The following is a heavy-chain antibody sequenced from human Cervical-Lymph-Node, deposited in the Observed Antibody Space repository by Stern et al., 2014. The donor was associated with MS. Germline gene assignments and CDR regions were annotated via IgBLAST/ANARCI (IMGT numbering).Heavy chain of an antibody. J-gene: IGHJ4*02. CDR1: GFSLSTSGMR. CDR3: ARSPPYYEFWNDYYYFDY. CDR2: IDWDDDK. Sequence: QITLKESGPALVKPTQTLTLTCTFSGFSLSTSGMRVSWIRQPPGQALEWLARIDWDDDKFCSTSLKTRLTISKDTSKNQVVLTMTNMDPVDTATYYCARSPPYYEFWNDYYYFDYWGQGTLVAVSS. D-gene: IGHD3-3*01. V-gene: IGHV2-70*04.